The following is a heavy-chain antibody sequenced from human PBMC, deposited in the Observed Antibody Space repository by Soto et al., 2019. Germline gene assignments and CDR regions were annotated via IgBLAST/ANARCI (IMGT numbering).Heavy chain of an antibody. D-gene: IGHD3-10*01. CDR3: AREGVGNYGSGSYYDYYYGMDV. Sequence: ASETLSLTCTVSGGSISSYYWSWIRQPPGKGLERIGYIYYSGSTNYNPSLKSRVTISVDTSKNQFSLKLSSVTAADMAVYYCAREGVGNYGSGSYYDYYYGMDVWGQGTTVTVSS. CDR2: IYYSGST. V-gene: IGHV4-59*01. J-gene: IGHJ6*02. CDR1: GGSISSYY.